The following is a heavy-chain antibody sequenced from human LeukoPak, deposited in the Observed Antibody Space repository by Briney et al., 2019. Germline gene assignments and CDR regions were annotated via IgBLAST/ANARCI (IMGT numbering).Heavy chain of an antibody. Sequence: SETLSLICTVSGGSISSYYWSWIRQPPGKGLEWIGYIYYSGSTNYNPSLKSRVTISVDTSKNQFSLKLSSVTAADTAVYYCARETAYGDFNFDYWGQGTLVTVSS. CDR2: IYYSGST. V-gene: IGHV4-59*01. CDR1: GGSISSYY. J-gene: IGHJ4*02. D-gene: IGHD4-17*01. CDR3: ARETAYGDFNFDY.